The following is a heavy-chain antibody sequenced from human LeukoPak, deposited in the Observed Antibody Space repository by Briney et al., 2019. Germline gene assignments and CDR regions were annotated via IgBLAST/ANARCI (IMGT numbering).Heavy chain of an antibody. CDR2: ICGRGKTI. J-gene: IGHJ4*02. CDR3: AKVDDQHNWNDLDY. D-gene: IGHD1-20*01. Sequence: GGSLRLSCAASGFTFSGYEMNWVRQAPGKGLEWISYICGRGKTIYYADSVKGRFTISRDNSKNTLYLQMNSLRAEDTAVYYCAKVDDQHNWNDLDYWGQGTLVTVSS. CDR1: GFTFSGYE. V-gene: IGHV3-48*03.